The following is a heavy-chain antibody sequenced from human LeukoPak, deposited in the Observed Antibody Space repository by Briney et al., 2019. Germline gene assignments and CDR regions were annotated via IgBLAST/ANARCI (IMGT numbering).Heavy chain of an antibody. J-gene: IGHJ4*02. Sequence: PSETLSLTCAVYGGSFSGYYWSWIRQPPGKGLEWIGSIYYSGSTYYNPSLKSRVTISVDTSKNQFSLKLSSATAADTAVYYCASHLWSGYTKDFDYWGQGTLVTVSS. CDR1: GGSFSGYY. V-gene: IGHV4-34*01. CDR2: IYYSGST. CDR3: ASHLWSGYTKDFDY. D-gene: IGHD3-3*01.